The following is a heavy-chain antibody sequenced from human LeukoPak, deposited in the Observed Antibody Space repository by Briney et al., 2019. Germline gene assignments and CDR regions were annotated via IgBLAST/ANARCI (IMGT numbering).Heavy chain of an antibody. J-gene: IGHJ4*02. V-gene: IGHV3-72*01. CDR3: ARSYGSGTYPFDY. CDR1: GFTFSSYA. Sequence: GGSLRLSCAASGFTFSSYALSWVRPAPGKGLEWVGRTRKKVNSYTTEYAASVKGRFTISRDDSKNSLYLQMNSLKTEDTAVYYCARSYGSGTYPFDYWGQGTLVTVSS. CDR2: TRKKVNSYTT. D-gene: IGHD3-10*01.